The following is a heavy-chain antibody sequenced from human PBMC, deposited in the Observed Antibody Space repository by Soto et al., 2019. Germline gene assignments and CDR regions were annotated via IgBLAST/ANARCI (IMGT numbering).Heavy chain of an antibody. CDR2: IWYDGSNK. V-gene: IGHV3-33*01. CDR1: GFTFSSYG. J-gene: IGHJ6*02. D-gene: IGHD4-17*01. Sequence: QVQLVESGGGVVQPGRSLRLSCAASGFTFSSYGMHWVRQAPGKGLEWVAVIWYDGSNKYYADSVKGRFTISRDNSKNTLYLQMNSLRAEDTAVYYCARGRYGDYWYYYCGMDVWGQGTTVTVSS. CDR3: ARGRYGDYWYYYCGMDV.